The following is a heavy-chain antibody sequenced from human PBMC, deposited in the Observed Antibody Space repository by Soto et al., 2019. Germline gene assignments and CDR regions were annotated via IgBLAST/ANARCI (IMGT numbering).Heavy chain of an antibody. Sequence: LRLSCAASGFTFSSYSMNWVRQAPGKGLEWVSSISSSSSYIYYADSVKGRFTISRDNAKNSLYLQMNSLRAEDTAVYYCARAEYDFWSGYPRYYFDYWGQGTLVTVSS. CDR1: GFTFSSYS. CDR2: ISSSSSYI. V-gene: IGHV3-21*01. J-gene: IGHJ4*02. D-gene: IGHD3-3*01. CDR3: ARAEYDFWSGYPRYYFDY.